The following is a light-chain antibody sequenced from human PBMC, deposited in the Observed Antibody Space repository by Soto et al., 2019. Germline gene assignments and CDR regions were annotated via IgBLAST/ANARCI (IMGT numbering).Light chain of an antibody. CDR2: DDG. J-gene: IGLJ2*01. CDR1: NIAIKS. Sequence: SYELTQAPSVSVAPGQTARITCGGNNIAIKSVHGYQQKPGQAPVLVVYDDGDRPSGIPERFSGSNYGNTATLTITRVEAGDEADYHCQVWDSSSDHRVVFGGGTKVTVL. V-gene: IGLV3-21*02. CDR3: QVWDSSSDHRVV.